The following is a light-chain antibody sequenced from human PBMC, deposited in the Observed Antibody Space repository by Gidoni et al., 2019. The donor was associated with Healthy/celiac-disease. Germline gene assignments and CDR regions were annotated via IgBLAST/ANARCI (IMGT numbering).Light chain of an antibody. J-gene: IGLJ2*01. V-gene: IGLV3-1*01. CDR1: KLGDKY. Sequence: SYALTQPPSVSVSPGQTASIPCSGDKLGDKYACWYQQKPGQSPVLVIYQDSKRPSGIPERFSGSNSGNTATLTISGTQAMDEADYYCQAWDSSTDVVFGGGTKLTVL. CDR2: QDS. CDR3: QAWDSSTDVV.